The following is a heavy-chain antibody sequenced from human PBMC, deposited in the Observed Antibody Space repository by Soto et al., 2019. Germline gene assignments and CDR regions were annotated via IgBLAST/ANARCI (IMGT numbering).Heavy chain of an antibody. Sequence: EVQLLESGGGLVQPGGSLRLSCAASGFTFISSAMSWVRQAPGKGLDWVSAISGNGDTTYYAGSVKGRFTISRDISKNTLYLQMNSLRAEDTAVYYCAKIRGYDLGSTTFQHWGQGTLVTVSS. CDR2: ISGNGDTT. J-gene: IGHJ1*01. CDR1: GFTFISSA. V-gene: IGHV3-23*01. D-gene: IGHD5-12*01. CDR3: AKIRGYDLGSTTFQH.